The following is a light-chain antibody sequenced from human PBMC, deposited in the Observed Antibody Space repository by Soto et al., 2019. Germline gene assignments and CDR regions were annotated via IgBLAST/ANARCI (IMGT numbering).Light chain of an antibody. CDR3: QQYGSSPFT. J-gene: IGKJ3*01. V-gene: IGKV3-20*01. CDR2: GVS. CDR1: QTITLNY. Sequence: EIVLTQSPGTLSLSPGERATLSCRASQTITLNYLAWYQQKPGQAPRLLIYGVSTRATGIPDKFSGSGSGTDFTLTISRLEPEDFAVYYCQQYGSSPFTFGHGSNVDIK.